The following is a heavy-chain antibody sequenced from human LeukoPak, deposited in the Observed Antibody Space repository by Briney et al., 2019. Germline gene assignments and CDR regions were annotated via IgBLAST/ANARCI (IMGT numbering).Heavy chain of an antibody. V-gene: IGHV4-61*02. CDR2: IYTSGST. J-gene: IGHJ5*02. D-gene: IGHD2-15*01. CDR1: GDSISSGNYY. Sequence: SETLSLTCTVAGDSISSGNYYWSWIRQPAGKGLEWIGRIYTSGSTNYNPSLKSRVTISVDMSKNQFSLKLSSVTAADTAVYYCARHAVSWSRPNWFDPWGQGTLVTVSS. CDR3: ARHAVSWSRPNWFDP.